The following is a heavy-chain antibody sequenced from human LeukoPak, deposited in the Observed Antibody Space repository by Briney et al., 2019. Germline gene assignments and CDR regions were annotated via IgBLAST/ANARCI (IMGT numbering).Heavy chain of an antibody. CDR2: IWYDGSNK. CDR1: GFTFSRHD. V-gene: IGHV3-33*07. Sequence: GRSPRLSCVASGFTFSRHDMNWVRQAPGKGLEWVAVIWYDGSNKYYADSVKGRFTISRDNSKNTLYLQMNSLSAEDTAVYYCAGNYGPYYFDYWGQGTLVTVSS. CDR3: AGNYGPYYFDY. D-gene: IGHD3-10*01. J-gene: IGHJ4*02.